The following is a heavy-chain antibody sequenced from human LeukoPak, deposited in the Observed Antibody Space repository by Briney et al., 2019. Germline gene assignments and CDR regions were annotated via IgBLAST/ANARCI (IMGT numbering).Heavy chain of an antibody. V-gene: IGHV3-15*01. J-gene: IGHJ4*02. CDR2: IKSNTDEWTT. D-gene: IGHD3-10*01. CDR1: GFTFSSYS. CDR3: TTDLYSYGSGSYGF. Sequence: GGSLRLSCAASGFTFSSYSMNWVRQAPGKGLEWVGRIKSNTDEWTTDYAAPVKGRFTISRDDSKNTLYLQMNGLKSEDTAVYYCTTDLYSYGSGSYGFWGQGALVTVSS.